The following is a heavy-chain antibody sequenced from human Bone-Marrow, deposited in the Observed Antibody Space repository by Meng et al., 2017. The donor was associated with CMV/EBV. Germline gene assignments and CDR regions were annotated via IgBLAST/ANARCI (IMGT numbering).Heavy chain of an antibody. V-gene: IGHV4-39*07. J-gene: IGHJ5*02. CDR3: ARDMYGVVREGFDWFDP. CDR2: IYYSGRT. Sequence: SISNNGYYWGWIRQPPGKGLEWIGSIYYSGRTYYNPSLKSRVTISVDTSKNQFSLKLSSVTAADTAVYYCARDMYGVVREGFDWFDPWGQGTLVTVSS. D-gene: IGHD3-3*01. CDR1: SISNNGYY.